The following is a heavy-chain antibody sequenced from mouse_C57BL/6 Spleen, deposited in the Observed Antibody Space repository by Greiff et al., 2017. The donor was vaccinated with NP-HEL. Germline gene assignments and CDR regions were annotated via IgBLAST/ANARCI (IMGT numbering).Heavy chain of an antibody. Sequence: EVMLVESGGGLVQPGGSLSLSCAASGFTFTDYYMSWVRQPPGKALEWLGFIRNKANGYTTEYSASVKGRFTISRDNSQSILYRQMNALRAEDSATYYCARYYYGSSYFDYWGQGTTLTVSS. V-gene: IGHV7-3*01. CDR3: ARYYYGSSYFDY. J-gene: IGHJ2*01. D-gene: IGHD1-1*01. CDR1: GFTFTDYY. CDR2: IRNKANGYTT.